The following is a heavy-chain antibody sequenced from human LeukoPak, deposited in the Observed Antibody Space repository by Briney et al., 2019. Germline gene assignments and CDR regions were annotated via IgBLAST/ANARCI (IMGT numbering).Heavy chain of an antibody. J-gene: IGHJ4*02. CDR1: GFTFSSHA. CDR2: ISGSGGTS. Sequence: PGGSLRLSCAASGFTFSSHAMSWVRQAPGKGLEWVSAISGSGGTSYYADSVKGRFSISRDNSKNTLFLQMNSLRPDDTAVYYCAKRGHYSINWYHYFDYWGQGTLVTVSS. CDR3: AKRGHYSINWYHYFDY. V-gene: IGHV3-23*01. D-gene: IGHD6-13*01.